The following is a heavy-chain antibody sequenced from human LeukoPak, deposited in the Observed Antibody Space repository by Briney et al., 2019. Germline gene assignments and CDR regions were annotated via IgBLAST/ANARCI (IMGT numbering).Heavy chain of an antibody. Sequence: SETLSLTCTVSGGSISSYYWSWIRQPPGKGLEWIGYIYYSGRTNYNPSLKSRVTISVDTSKNQFSLKLSSVTAADRAVYCCARDNRRAFDFWGQGTLVTVSS. CDR3: ARDNRRAFDF. J-gene: IGHJ4*02. V-gene: IGHV4-59*12. CDR1: GGSISSYY. D-gene: IGHD1-14*01. CDR2: IYYSGRT.